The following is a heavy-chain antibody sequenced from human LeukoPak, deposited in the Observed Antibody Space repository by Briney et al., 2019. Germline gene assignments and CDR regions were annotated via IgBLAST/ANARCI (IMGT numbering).Heavy chain of an antibody. J-gene: IGHJ4*02. V-gene: IGHV3-7*01. CDR3: ASSFSDDFWSGHF. CDR1: RITFTYW. D-gene: IGHD3-3*01. Sequence: PGGSLRLSCAASRITFTYWMSWVRQAPGKGLEWVASIKQDGSVKYYVDSVKGRFTISRDNAKKSLFLQMNSLRAEDTAVYYCASSFSDDFWSGHFWGQGTLVTVSS. CDR2: IKQDGSVK.